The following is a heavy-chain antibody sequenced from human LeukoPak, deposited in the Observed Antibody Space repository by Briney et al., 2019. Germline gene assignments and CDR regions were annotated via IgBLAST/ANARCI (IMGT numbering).Heavy chain of an antibody. J-gene: IGHJ4*02. CDR2: ITYDGGDK. CDR1: GFTFSTYA. Sequence: PGGSLRLSCAASGFTFSTYAMHWVRQAPGKGLEWVAVITYDGGDKYYADSVKGRFTISRDNSKNMVYLQMNSLRAEDTAVYYCARVPYGSGTYTDYWGRGTLVTVSS. CDR3: ARVPYGSGTYTDY. D-gene: IGHD3-10*01. V-gene: IGHV3-30-3*01.